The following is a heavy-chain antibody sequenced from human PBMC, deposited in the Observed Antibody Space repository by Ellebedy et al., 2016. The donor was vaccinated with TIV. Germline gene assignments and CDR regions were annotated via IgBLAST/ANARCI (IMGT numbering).Heavy chain of an antibody. V-gene: IGHV3-7*03. CDR1: GFMFKNYW. Sequence: GESLKISCEVSGFMFKNYWMSWVRQAPGKGLEWVGNIKEDGSEKYHVDSVKGRFTISRDNAKNSLYLQMDSLRAEDTAVYFCARDKHTRYLDHWGQGTLVTVSS. J-gene: IGHJ4*02. CDR3: ARDKHTRYLDH. D-gene: IGHD2-21*01. CDR2: IKEDGSEK.